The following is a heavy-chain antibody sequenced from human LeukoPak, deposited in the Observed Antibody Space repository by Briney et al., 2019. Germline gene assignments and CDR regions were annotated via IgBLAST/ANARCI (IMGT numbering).Heavy chain of an antibody. CDR2: IKQEASKK. Sequence: GGSLRLSCAPSAFTVITNYVSCVRPAPGKWREWVANIKQEASKKYYVDSVKGRFTISRDNAKTSLYLQMNSLRAKDTAVYYCARAEGRWLQFPDYWGQGTLVTVSS. CDR3: ARAEGRWLQFPDY. D-gene: IGHD5-24*01. CDR1: AFTVITNY. J-gene: IGHJ4*02. V-gene: IGHV3-7*05.